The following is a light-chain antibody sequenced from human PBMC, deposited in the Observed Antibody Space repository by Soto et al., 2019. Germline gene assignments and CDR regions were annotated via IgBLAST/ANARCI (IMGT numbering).Light chain of an antibody. J-gene: IGKJ1*01. CDR2: DAS. V-gene: IGKV3-11*01. CDR1: QSVSSY. Sequence: EILLTQSPASLSLSPGERATLSCRASQSVSSYLAWYHQKPGQAPRLLIYDASNRATGIPARFSGSGSGTDFTLTISSLVPEDFAVYYCQQRSNWPPTFGQGTTVDIK. CDR3: QQRSNWPPT.